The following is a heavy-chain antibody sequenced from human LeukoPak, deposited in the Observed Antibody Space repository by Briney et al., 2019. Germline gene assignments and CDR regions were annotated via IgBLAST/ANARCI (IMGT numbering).Heavy chain of an antibody. CDR3: ARALLWFGEPSHIDY. CDR2: ITAYNDNT. D-gene: IGHD3-10*01. J-gene: IGHJ4*02. Sequence: ASVKASCKASGYTFTSYGISWVRQAPGQGLEWMGWITAYNDNTNYAQKLQGRVTMTTDTSTSTAYMELRSLRSDDTAVYYCARALLWFGEPSHIDYWGQGTLVTASS. V-gene: IGHV1-18*01. CDR1: GYTFTSYG.